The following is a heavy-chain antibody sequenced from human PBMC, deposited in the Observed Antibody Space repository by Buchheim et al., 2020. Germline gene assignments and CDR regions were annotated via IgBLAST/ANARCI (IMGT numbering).Heavy chain of an antibody. CDR1: GDSISNGGYY. J-gene: IGHJ4*02. CDR2: IYYRGTT. D-gene: IGHD1-1*01. V-gene: IGHV4-31*03. CDR3: ARGNWKTDD. Sequence: QVQLQGSGPGLVKPSQTLSLTCTVSGDSISNGGYYWSWIRQLPGKGLEWIAYIYYRGTTYYNPSLKGRVNISLDAPQNQLSLQLSSVSAADTAVYYCARGNWKTDDWGQGTL.